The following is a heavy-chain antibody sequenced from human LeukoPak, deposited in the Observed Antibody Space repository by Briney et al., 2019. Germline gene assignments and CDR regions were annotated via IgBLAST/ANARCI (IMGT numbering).Heavy chain of an antibody. CDR3: ARDRGFSSSWRLFVY. J-gene: IGHJ4*02. CDR2: IYSGAGT. Sequence: GGSLRLSCAASGFTVSSHYMSWVRQPPGKGLEWVSVIYSGAGTSYADSVQGRFTISRDNSKNTLYLQMNSLRVEDTAVYYCARDRGFSSSWRLFVYWGQGTLVTVSS. D-gene: IGHD6-13*01. V-gene: IGHV3-66*02. CDR1: GFTVSSHY.